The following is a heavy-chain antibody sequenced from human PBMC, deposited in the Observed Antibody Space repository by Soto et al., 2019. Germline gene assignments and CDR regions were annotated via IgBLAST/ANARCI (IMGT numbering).Heavy chain of an antibody. CDR2: ISSSSSYI. Sequence: GGSLRLSCAASGFTFSSYSMNWVRQAPGKGLEWVSSISSSSSYIYYADSVKGRFTISRDNAKNSPYLQMNSLRAEDTAVYYCARADYNRGGGMDVWGQGTTVTVSS. CDR1: GFTFSSYS. D-gene: IGHD3-9*01. V-gene: IGHV3-21*01. J-gene: IGHJ6*02. CDR3: ARADYNRGGGMDV.